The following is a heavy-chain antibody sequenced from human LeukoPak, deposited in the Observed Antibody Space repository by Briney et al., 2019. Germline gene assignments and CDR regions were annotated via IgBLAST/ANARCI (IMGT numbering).Heavy chain of an antibody. CDR2: IYTSGST. J-gene: IGHJ4*02. D-gene: IGHD3-16*02. V-gene: IGHV4-4*07. CDR3: AGSMITFGGVIVNYFGY. Sequence: PSETLSLTCTVSGGSISSYYWSWIRQPAGKGLEWIGRIYTSGSTNYNPSLKSRVTMSVDTSKNQFSLKLSSVTAADTAVYYCAGSMITFGGVIVNYFGYWGQGTLVTVSS. CDR1: GGSISSYY.